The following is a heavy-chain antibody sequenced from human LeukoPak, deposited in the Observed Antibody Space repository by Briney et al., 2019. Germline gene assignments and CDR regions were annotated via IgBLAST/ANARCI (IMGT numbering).Heavy chain of an antibody. J-gene: IGHJ6*02. CDR2: IWYDGSNK. V-gene: IGHV3-33*01. CDR3: VRDRRELVTYYYYGMDV. D-gene: IGHD4-23*01. CDR1: GFTFSSYG. Sequence: QPGGSLRLSCAASGFTFSSYGMHWVRQPPGKGLEWVAVIWYDGSNKYYADSVKGRFTISRDNSKNTLYLQMNSLRAEDTAVYYCVRDRRELVTYYYYGMDVWGQGTTVTVSS.